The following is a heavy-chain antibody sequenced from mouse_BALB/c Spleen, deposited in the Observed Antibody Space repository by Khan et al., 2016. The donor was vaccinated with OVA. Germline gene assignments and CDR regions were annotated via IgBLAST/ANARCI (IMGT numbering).Heavy chain of an antibody. Sequence: EVKLQESGPGLVKPSQSLSLTCTVTGYSITSGYAWNWIRQFPGNKLEWMGYISYSGSTNYNPSFKSRISITRNTSKNQFFRQLNSVTTEDTATYYCARTARIKYWGQGTTLTVSS. J-gene: IGHJ2*01. CDR2: ISYSGST. CDR1: GYSITSGYA. V-gene: IGHV3-2*02. CDR3: ARTARIKY. D-gene: IGHD1-2*01.